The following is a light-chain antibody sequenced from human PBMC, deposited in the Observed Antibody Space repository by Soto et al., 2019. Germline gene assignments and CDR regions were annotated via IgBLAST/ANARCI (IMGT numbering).Light chain of an antibody. V-gene: IGKV1-6*01. CDR1: QDIRVD. CDR2: ASS. Sequence: IQMTQSPPSLSASVGDRVIITCRASQDIRVDVGWLQQRPGHAPNLLIYASSTLHTAVPSTFTGSGSGTDLTLTINDLQPEDVATYFCLQDYDLPYTFGEGTK. CDR3: LQDYDLPYT. J-gene: IGKJ2*01.